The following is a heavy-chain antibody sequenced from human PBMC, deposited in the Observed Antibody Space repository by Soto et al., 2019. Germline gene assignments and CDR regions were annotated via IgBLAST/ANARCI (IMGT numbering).Heavy chain of an antibody. CDR1: GFTFSSYW. CDR2: INSDGSST. CDR3: VRGELRPRFDY. J-gene: IGHJ4*02. D-gene: IGHD1-7*01. Sequence: TGGSLRLSCAASGFTFSSYWMHWVRQAPGKGLVWVSRINSDGSSTSYADSVKGRFTISRDNAKNTLSLQMNSLRVEDTAVYYCVRGELRPRFDYWGQGTLVTVSS. V-gene: IGHV3-74*01.